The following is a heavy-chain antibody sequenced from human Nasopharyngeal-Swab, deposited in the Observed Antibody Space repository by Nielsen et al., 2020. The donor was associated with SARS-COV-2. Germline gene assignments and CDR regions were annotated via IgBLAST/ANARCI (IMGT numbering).Heavy chain of an antibody. CDR2: IRSKANSYAT. D-gene: IGHD5-18*01. V-gene: IGHV3-73*01. J-gene: IGHJ4*02. CDR3: TSRYSYGL. Sequence: VRQMPGKGLEWVGRIRSKANSYATAYAASVKGRFTISRDDPKNTAYLQMNSLKTEDTAVYYCTSRYSYGLWGQGTLVTVSS.